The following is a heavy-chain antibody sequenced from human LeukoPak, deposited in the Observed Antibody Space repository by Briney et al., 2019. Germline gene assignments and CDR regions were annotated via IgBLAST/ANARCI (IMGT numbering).Heavy chain of an antibody. CDR3: ARASGPIKKNRFDQ. V-gene: IGHV3-74*01. J-gene: IGHJ4*02. CDR1: GFTVSNYW. Sequence: GRSLRLSCAASGFTVSNYWMNWVRHAAGKGMVWVSRIKSDGGTSYADSVKGRFTISRDNAKNTLYLQMNSLRAEDTAVYYCARASGPIKKNRFDQWGQGTLVTVSS. D-gene: IGHD1-26*01. CDR2: IKSDGGT.